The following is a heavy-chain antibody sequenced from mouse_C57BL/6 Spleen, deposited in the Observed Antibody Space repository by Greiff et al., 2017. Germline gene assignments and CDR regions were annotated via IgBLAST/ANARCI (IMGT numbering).Heavy chain of an antibody. CDR1: GYAFSSSW. CDR3: ARDPYYYGSSYRYFDV. CDR2: IYPGDGDT. J-gene: IGHJ1*03. Sequence: VKLMESGPELVKPGASVKISCKASGYAFSSSWMNWVKQRPGKGLEWIGRIYPGDGDTNYNGKFKGKATLTADKSSSTAYMQLSSLTSEDSAVYFCARDPYYYGSSYRYFDVWGTGTTVTVSS. V-gene: IGHV1-82*01. D-gene: IGHD1-1*01.